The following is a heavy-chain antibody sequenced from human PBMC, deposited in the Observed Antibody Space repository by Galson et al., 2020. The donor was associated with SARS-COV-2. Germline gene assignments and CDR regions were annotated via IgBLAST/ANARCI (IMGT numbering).Heavy chain of an antibody. V-gene: IGHV1-2*02. CDR3: VRGLSGDWPYYYFYGMDV. Sequence: ASVKVSCKASGYSFTGYYMYWVRQAPGQGLEYMGWINPNTGSTSYAQKFQDRVTMTSDTSITTAFLKLSGLRFDDTAVYYCVRGLSGDWPYYYFYGMDVLGQGTTVTVS. D-gene: IGHD2-21*02. J-gene: IGHJ6*02. CDR1: GYSFTGYY. CDR2: INPNTGST.